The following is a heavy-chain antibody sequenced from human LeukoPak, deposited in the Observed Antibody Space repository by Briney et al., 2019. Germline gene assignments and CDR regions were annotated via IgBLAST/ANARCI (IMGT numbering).Heavy chain of an antibody. CDR2: IKQDGSEK. Sequence: GGSLRLSCVVSGFTFSSYWMSWVRQAPGKGLEWVANIKQDGSEKYYVDSAKGRFTISRDNAKNSLYLQMNSLRAEDTAVYYCARDLVSSGPYYYYFYGMDVWGQGTTVTVSS. CDR3: ARDLVSSGPYYYYFYGMDV. J-gene: IGHJ6*02. D-gene: IGHD6-19*01. CDR1: GFTFSSYW. V-gene: IGHV3-7*01.